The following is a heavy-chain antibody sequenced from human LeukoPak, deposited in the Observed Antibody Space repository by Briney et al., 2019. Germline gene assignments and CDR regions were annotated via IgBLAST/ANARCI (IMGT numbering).Heavy chain of an antibody. J-gene: IGHJ5*02. Sequence: SETLSLTCTVSGGSISSSTYYWGWIRQPPGKGLEWIGTIYYTGTTDYNPSLKSRVTISVDTSKNQFSLKLSSVTAADTAVYYCARGRIQRYYDSGSFPLNWFDLWGHGTLVTVSS. CDR3: ARGRIQRYYDSGSFPLNWFDL. CDR1: GGSISSSTYY. CDR2: IYYTGTT. D-gene: IGHD3-10*01. V-gene: IGHV4-39*07.